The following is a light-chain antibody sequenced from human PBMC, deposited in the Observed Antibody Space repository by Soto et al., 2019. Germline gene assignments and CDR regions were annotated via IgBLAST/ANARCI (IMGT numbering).Light chain of an antibody. V-gene: IGLV2-11*01. CDR3: CSFVGTYTGV. Sequence: QSALTQPRSVSGSPGQSVTISCTGTSSDVGGYNYVSWFLQHPGKAPKLIIYDVTERPSGVPDRFSGSKSGNTASLTISGLQAEDEADYYCCSFVGTYTGVFGGGTKLTVL. CDR2: DVT. J-gene: IGLJ3*02. CDR1: SSDVGGYNY.